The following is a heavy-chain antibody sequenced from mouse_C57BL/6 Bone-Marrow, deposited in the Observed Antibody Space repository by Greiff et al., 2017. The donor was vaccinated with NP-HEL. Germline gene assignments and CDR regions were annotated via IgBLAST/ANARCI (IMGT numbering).Heavy chain of an antibody. CDR3: ARGYGLDY. Sequence: QVQLKQPGAELVRPGTSVKLSCKASGYTFTSYWMHWVKQRPGQGLEWIGVIDPSDSYTNYNQKFKGKATLTVATSSSTAYMQLSSLTSEDSAVYYCARGYGLDYWGQGTTLTVSS. J-gene: IGHJ2*01. V-gene: IGHV1-59*01. CDR2: IDPSDSYT. CDR1: GYTFTSYW. D-gene: IGHD2-10*02.